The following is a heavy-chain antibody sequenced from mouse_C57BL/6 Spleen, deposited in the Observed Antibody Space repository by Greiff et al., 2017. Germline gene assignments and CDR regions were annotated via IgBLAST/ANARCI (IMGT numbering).Heavy chain of an antibody. Sequence: QVQLKQPGAELVMPGASVKLSCKASGYTFTSYWMHWVKQRPGQGLEWIGEIDPSDSYTNYNQKFKGKSTLTVDKSSSTAYMQLSSLTSEDSAVYYCARKGDYDGPWFAYWGQGTLVTVSA. J-gene: IGHJ3*01. CDR1: GYTFTSYW. CDR2: IDPSDSYT. CDR3: ARKGDYDGPWFAY. V-gene: IGHV1-69*01. D-gene: IGHD2-4*01.